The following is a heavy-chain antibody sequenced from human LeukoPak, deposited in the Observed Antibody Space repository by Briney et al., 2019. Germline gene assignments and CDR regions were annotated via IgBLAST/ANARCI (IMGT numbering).Heavy chain of an antibody. CDR2: INPSGGST. D-gene: IGHD3-10*01. CDR1: GYTLTSYY. J-gene: IGHJ4*02. V-gene: IGHV1-46*01. Sequence: ASVKVSCKASGYTLTSYYMHWVRQAPGQGLEWMGIINPSGGSTSYAQKFQGRVTMTRDTSTSTVYMELSSLRSEDTAVYYCARAPWFGELFDYWGQGTLVTVSS. CDR3: ARAPWFGELFDY.